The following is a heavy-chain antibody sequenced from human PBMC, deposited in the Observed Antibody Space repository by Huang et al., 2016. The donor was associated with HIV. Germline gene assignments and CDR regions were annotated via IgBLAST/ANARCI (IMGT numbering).Heavy chain of an antibody. V-gene: IGHV3-74*01. CDR2: INRDGRST. D-gene: IGHD3-16*01. CDR3: ARDGVMLDY. J-gene: IGHJ4*02. CDR1: GFTFSSYW. Sequence: EVQLVESGGGLVQPGGSLGLSCAASGFTFSSYWMHWVRQAPGKGLVGGSRINRDGRSTSYADSGKGRFTISRDNAKNTLYLQMNSLRAEDTAVYYCARDGVMLDYWGQGTLVTVSS.